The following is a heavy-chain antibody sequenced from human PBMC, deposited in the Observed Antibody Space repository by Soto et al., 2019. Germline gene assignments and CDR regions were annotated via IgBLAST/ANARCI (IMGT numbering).Heavy chain of an antibody. D-gene: IGHD6-19*01. V-gene: IGHV3-23*01. CDR1: GGSISSGDYY. J-gene: IGHJ5*02. CDR3: AKASGWYLDWFDP. Sequence: LSLTCTVSGGSISSGDYYWSLIRQPPGKGLEWVSAISGSGGSTYYADSVKGRFTISRDNSKNTLYLQMNSLRAEDTAVYYCAKASGWYLDWFDPWGQGTLVTVSS. CDR2: ISGSGGST.